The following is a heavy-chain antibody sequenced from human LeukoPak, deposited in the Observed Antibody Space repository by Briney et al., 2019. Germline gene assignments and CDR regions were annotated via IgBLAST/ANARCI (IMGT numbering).Heavy chain of an antibody. CDR1: GFTFSSYS. CDR2: ISSSSSYI. CDR3: ARTLDYGDFFDY. Sequence: PGGSLRLSCAASGFTFSSYSMNWVRQAPGKGLEWVSSISSSSSYIYYADSVKGRFTISRDNAKNSLYLQMNSLRAENTAVYYCARTLDYGDFFDYWGQGTLVTVSS. V-gene: IGHV3-21*01. J-gene: IGHJ4*02. D-gene: IGHD4-17*01.